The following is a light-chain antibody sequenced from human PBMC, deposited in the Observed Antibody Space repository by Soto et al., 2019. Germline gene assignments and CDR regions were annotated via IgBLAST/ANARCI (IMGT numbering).Light chain of an antibody. Sequence: QSALTQPASVSGSPGQSITISCTGTSSDVGSYNLVSWYQQHPGKAPKLMIYEVSKRPSGVSNRFSGSKSGNTASLTISGLQAEDEADYYCCSYAGSRRVFSGGTKLTVL. V-gene: IGLV2-23*02. CDR3: CSYAGSRRV. CDR2: EVS. CDR1: SSDVGSYNL. J-gene: IGLJ3*02.